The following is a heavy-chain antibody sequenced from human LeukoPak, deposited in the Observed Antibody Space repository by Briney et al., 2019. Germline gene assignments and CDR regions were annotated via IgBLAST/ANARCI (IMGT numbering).Heavy chain of an antibody. CDR2: IYTSGST. J-gene: IGHJ4*02. Sequence: SETLSLTCTVSGGSISSGGYYWSWIRQPAGKGLEWIGRIYTSGSTNYNPSLKSRVTMSVDTSKNQFSLKLSSVTAADTAVYYCARGGASFDYWGQGTLVTVSS. CDR3: ARGGASFDY. D-gene: IGHD3-16*01. CDR1: GGSISSGGYY. V-gene: IGHV4-61*02.